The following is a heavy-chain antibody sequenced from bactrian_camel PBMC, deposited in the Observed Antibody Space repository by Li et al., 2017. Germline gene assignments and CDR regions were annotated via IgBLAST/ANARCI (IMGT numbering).Heavy chain of an antibody. V-gene: IGHV3S6*01. J-gene: IGHJ4*01. Sequence: HVQLVESGGGLVQPGESLRLSCVASGITFSRHGMSWVRQAPGKEVEWVAGITSLPSLFRAASYADSVKGRFTISRDNAKNTLYLQMNSLKPEDTAMYYCTKDRSYGTRNWVQSTRGQGTQVTVS. CDR2: ITSLPSLFRAA. CDR1: GITFSRHG. D-gene: IGHD3*01. CDR3: TKDRSYGTRNWVQST.